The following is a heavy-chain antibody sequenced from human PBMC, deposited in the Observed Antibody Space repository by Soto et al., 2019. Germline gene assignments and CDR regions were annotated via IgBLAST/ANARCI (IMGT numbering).Heavy chain of an antibody. D-gene: IGHD1-26*01. V-gene: IGHV4-30-4*01. J-gene: IGHJ4*02. CDR3: ARALLVGATHDY. CDR2: IYYSGST. Sequence: SETLSLTCTVSGGSISSGDYYWSWIRQPPGKGLEWIGYIYYSGSTYYNPSLKSRVTISVDTSKNQFSLKLSSVTAADTAVYYCARALLVGATHDYWGQGTLVTVSS. CDR1: GGSISSGDYY.